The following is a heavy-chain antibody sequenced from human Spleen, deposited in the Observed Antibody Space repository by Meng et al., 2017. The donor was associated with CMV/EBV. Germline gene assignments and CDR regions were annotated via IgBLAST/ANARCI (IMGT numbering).Heavy chain of an antibody. CDR3: TRTLYDYGGSADY. CDR1: DCIRSSSYE. CDR2: IYYTCIT. D-gene: IGHD4-23*01. J-gene: IGHJ4*02. Sequence: DCIRSSSYEWGWIRQLPGRGLECIGSIYYTCITYYNPSLESRVTISVDTSKSQFSLSLRSVSAADTAVYYCTRTLYDYGGSADYWGQGILVTVSS. V-gene: IGHV4-39*01.